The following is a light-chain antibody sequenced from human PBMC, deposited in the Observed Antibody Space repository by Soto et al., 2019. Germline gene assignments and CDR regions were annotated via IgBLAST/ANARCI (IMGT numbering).Light chain of an antibody. V-gene: IGKV3-20*01. CDR3: QQYGSSPRT. Sequence: EIVLTQSPGTLSLSPGERATLSCRASQSVSSNYLAWYQQKPGQAPRLLTYGASSRATGIPDRFSGSGSGTDFTLTISRLEPEDFAVYYCQQYGSSPRTFGPGTKVDIK. CDR1: QSVSSNY. CDR2: GAS. J-gene: IGKJ3*01.